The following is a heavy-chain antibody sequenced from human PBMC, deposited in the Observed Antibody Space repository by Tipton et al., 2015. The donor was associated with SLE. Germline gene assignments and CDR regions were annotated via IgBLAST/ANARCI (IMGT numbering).Heavy chain of an antibody. J-gene: IGHJ2*01. CDR1: GGSISSGGYY. D-gene: IGHD2-15*01. Sequence: TLSLTCTVSGGSISSGGYYWSWIRQHPGKGLEWIGYIYYSGSTNYNPSLKSRVTISVDTSKNQFSLKLSSVTAADTAVYYCARTKSSGAVGWYFDLWGRGTLVTVSS. V-gene: IGHV4-31*03. CDR2: IYYSGST. CDR3: ARTKSSGAVGWYFDL.